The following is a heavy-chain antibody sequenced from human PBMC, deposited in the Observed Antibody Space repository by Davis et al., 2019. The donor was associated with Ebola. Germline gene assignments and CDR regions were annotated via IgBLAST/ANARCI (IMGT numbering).Heavy chain of an antibody. CDR2: TYYRSKWYI. Sequence: HSQTLSLTCAISGDSVSSNSAAWNWIRQSPSRGLEWLGRTYYRSKWYIDYAVSVKRRITINPDTSKNQFSLQLNSVTPEDTAVYYCAREIDFWSGYYTGDGYYYYGMDVWGKGTTVTVSS. D-gene: IGHD3-3*01. J-gene: IGHJ6*04. CDR3: AREIDFWSGYYTGDGYYYYGMDV. CDR1: GDSVSSNSAA. V-gene: IGHV6-1*01.